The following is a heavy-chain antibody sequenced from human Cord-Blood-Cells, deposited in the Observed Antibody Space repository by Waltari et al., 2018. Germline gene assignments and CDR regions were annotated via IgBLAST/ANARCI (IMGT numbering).Heavy chain of an antibody. V-gene: IGHV3-30*18. CDR2: ISYDGSKK. CDR1: GFTFSSYG. D-gene: IGHD3-3*01. Sequence: QVQLVESGGGVVQPGRSLRLSCAASGFTFSSYGMPWVRPAPGKGLEWVAVISYDGSKKYYADSVKGRFTISRDNSKNTLYLQMNSLRAEDTAVYYCAKGGLRFLEWLLYYFDYWGQGTLVTVSS. CDR3: AKGGLRFLEWLLYYFDY. J-gene: IGHJ4*02.